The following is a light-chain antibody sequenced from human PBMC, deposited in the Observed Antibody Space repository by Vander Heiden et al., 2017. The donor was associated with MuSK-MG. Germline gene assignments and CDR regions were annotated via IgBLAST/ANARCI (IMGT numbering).Light chain of an antibody. J-gene: IGLJ2*01. CDR1: SLRSYY. Sequence: SSALTQDPAVSVALGQSVRLTCQGDSLRSYYASWYQQKPGQAPVLVIYGKNNRPSGIPDRCSGSSSGNTASLTITGAQAEDEADYYCNSRDSSGNHVVFGGGTKLTVL. CDR2: GKN. V-gene: IGLV3-19*01. CDR3: NSRDSSGNHVV.